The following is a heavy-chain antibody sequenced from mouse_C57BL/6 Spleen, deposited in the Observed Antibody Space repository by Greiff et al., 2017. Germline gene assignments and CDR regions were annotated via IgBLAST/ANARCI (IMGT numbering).Heavy chain of an antibody. J-gene: IGHJ3*01. CDR2: IDPETGGT. CDR3: TRSRVFAY. V-gene: IGHV1-15*01. CDR1: GYTFTDYE. Sequence: VQLQESGAELVRPGASVTLSCKASGYTFTDYEMHWVKQTPVHGLEWIGAIDPETGGTAYNQKFKGKAILTADKSSSTAYMELRSLTSEDSAVYYCTRSRVFAYWGQGTLVTVSA.